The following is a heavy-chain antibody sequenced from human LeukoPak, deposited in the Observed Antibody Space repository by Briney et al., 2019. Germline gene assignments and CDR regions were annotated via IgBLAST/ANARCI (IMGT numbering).Heavy chain of an antibody. CDR3: ARDYSYGPKNPWDY. CDR2: ISAYNGNT. D-gene: IGHD5-18*01. J-gene: IGHJ4*02. Sequence: ASVKVSCKASGGTFSSYAISWVRQAPGQGLEWMGWISAYNGNTNYAQKLQGRVTMTTDTSTSTAYMELRSLRSDDTAVYYCARDYSYGPKNPWDYWGQGTLVTVSS. V-gene: IGHV1-18*01. CDR1: GGTFSSYA.